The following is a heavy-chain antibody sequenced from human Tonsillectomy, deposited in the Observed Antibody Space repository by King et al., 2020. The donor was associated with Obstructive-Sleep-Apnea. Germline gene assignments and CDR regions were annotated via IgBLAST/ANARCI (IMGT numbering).Heavy chain of an antibody. D-gene: IGHD3-3*01. J-gene: IGHJ6*02. CDR2: IRYDGSNK. CDR3: AKDQGNNEDFWSGYSDYYYYGMDV. CDR1: GFTFSSYG. Sequence: VQLVESGGGVVQPGRSLRLSCAASGFTFSSYGMHWVRQAPGKGLEWVAFIRYDGSNKYYADSVKGRFTISRDNSKNTLYLQMNSLRAEDTAVYYCAKDQGNNEDFWSGYSDYYYYGMDVWGQGTTVTVSS. V-gene: IGHV3-30*02.